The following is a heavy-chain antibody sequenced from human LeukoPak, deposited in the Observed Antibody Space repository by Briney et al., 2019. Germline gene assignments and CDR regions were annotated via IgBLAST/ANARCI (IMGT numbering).Heavy chain of an antibody. Sequence: PGGSLRLSCAASGFTFSCYSMNWVRQAPGKGLEWVSYISSSSSTIYYADSVKGRFTISRDNAKNSLYLQMNSLRAEDTAVYYCARDRSGWLVGTNYFDYWGQGTLVTVSS. J-gene: IGHJ4*02. CDR2: ISSSSSTI. CDR3: ARDRSGWLVGTNYFDY. D-gene: IGHD6-19*01. V-gene: IGHV3-48*01. CDR1: GFTFSCYS.